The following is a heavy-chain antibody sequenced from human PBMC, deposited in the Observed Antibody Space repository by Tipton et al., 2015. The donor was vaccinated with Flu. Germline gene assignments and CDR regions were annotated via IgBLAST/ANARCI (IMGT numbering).Heavy chain of an antibody. CDR3: ARLRANYYDSSGYSDY. J-gene: IGHJ4*02. CDR2: IYSSGIT. V-gene: IGHV4-4*07. Sequence: GLVKPSETLSLTCTVSGGSLSSFYWTWIRQPAGKGLEWIGRIYSSGITKYNPSLKSRVTMSVDTSKNQFSLKLSSVTAADTAVYYCARLRANYYDSSGYSDYWGQGTLVTVSS. D-gene: IGHD3-22*01. CDR1: GGSLSSFY.